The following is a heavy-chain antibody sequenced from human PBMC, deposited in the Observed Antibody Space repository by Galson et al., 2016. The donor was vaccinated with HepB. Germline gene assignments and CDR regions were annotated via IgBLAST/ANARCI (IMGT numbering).Heavy chain of an antibody. V-gene: IGHV3-48*02. D-gene: IGHD3-3*01. J-gene: IGHJ5*02. CDR1: GFTFSSYN. CDR2: ISSSSSTI. Sequence: SLRLSCAGTGFTFSSYNMNWVRQAPGKGLDWISYISSSSSTIYYADSVKGRFTISRDNAKNSLYLQMNSLRDEDTAVYYCARESISIFGEMIHNWFDPWGQGTLVTVSS. CDR3: ARESISIFGEMIHNWFDP.